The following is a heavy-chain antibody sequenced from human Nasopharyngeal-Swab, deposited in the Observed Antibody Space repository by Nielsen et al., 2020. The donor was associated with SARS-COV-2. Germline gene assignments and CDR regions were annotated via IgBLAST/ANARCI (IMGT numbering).Heavy chain of an antibody. D-gene: IGHD3-10*01. CDR2: IWYDGSNK. CDR3: AGNMVRGVIFVRGFDP. CDR1: GFTFSSYG. V-gene: IGHV3-33*01. J-gene: IGHJ5*02. Sequence: GESLKISCAASGFTFSSYGMHWVRQAPGKGLEWVAVIWYDGSNKYYADSVKGRFTISRDNSKNTLYLQMNSLRAEDTAVYYCAGNMVRGVIFVRGFDPWGQGTLVTVSS.